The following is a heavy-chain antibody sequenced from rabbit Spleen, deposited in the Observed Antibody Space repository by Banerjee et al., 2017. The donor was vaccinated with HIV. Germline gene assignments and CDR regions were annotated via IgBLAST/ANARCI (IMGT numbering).Heavy chain of an antibody. D-gene: IGHD8-1*01. J-gene: IGHJ6*01. CDR2: IDTSSVHT. CDR3: ARDSGSSFSSYGMDL. CDR1: GFDFGSFG. Sequence: QQQLEESGGGLVKPEGSLTLTCKASGFDFGSFGMCWVHQAPEKGLELIACIDTSSVHTADATWAKGRFTISKTSSTTVTLQMTSLTAADTATYFCARDSGSSFSSYGMDLWGPGTLVTVS. V-gene: IGHV1S45*01.